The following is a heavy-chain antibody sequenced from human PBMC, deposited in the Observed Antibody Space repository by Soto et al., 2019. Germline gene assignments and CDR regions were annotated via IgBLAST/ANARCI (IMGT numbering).Heavy chain of an antibody. CDR2: ISYDGSNK. J-gene: IGHJ6*02. CDR3: ARELFWLRFLEWLFNYYYYGMDV. CDR1: GFTFSSYA. V-gene: IGHV3-30-3*01. D-gene: IGHD3-3*01. Sequence: PVGSLRLSCAASGFTFSSYAMHWVRQAPGKGLEWVAVISYDGSNKYYADSVKGRFTISRDNSKNTLYLQMNSLRAEDTAVYYCARELFWLRFLEWLFNYYYYGMDVWGQGTTVTVSS.